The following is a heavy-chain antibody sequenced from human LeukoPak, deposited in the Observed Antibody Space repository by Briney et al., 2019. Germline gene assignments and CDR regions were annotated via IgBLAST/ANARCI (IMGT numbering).Heavy chain of an antibody. V-gene: IGHV3-7*03. J-gene: IGHJ4*02. CDR3: GKDVRGGCSGANCHY. CDR2: INQDGSEK. D-gene: IGHD2-15*01. CDR1: GFTFSPYW. Sequence: GGSLRLSCATSGFTFSPYWMSWVRQAPGKGLEWVANINQDGSEKLFVDSVKGRFTISRDNAKNALYLQMSSLRAEDTAIYYCGKDVRGGCSGANCHYWGQGTLVTVSS.